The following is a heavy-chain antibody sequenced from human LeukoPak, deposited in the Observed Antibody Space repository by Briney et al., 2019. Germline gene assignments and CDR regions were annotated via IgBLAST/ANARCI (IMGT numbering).Heavy chain of an antibody. CDR2: INHSGST. J-gene: IGHJ4*02. CDR3: AGYDFWSGYYHDY. Sequence: KPSETLSLTCAVYGGSFSGYYWSWIRQPPGKGLEWIGEINHSGSTNYNPSLKSRVTISVGTSKNQFSLKLSSVTAADTAVYYCAGYDFWSGYYHDYWGQGTLVTVSS. V-gene: IGHV4-34*01. D-gene: IGHD3-3*01. CDR1: GGSFSGYY.